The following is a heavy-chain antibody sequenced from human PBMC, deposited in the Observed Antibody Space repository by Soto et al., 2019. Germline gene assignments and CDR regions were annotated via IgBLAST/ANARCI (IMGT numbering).Heavy chain of an antibody. CDR1: GFTFSSYA. Sequence: HPGGSLRLSCAASGFTFSSYAMSWVRQAPGKGLEWVSAIGGSGGNTYYADSVKGRFTISRDNSKNTVYLQMNSLRAEDTAVYYCAKSLYSSSWYEPDYWGQGTLVTVSS. CDR2: IGGSGGNT. D-gene: IGHD6-13*01. V-gene: IGHV3-23*01. CDR3: AKSLYSSSWYEPDY. J-gene: IGHJ4*02.